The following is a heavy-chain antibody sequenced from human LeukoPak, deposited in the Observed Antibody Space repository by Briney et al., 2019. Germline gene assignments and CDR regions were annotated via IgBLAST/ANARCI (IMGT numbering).Heavy chain of an antibody. J-gene: IGHJ5*02. V-gene: IGHV4-59*01. CDR1: GGSITNYY. D-gene: IGHD2-2*01. CDR3: ARAGGYCSSTRCYNWFDP. CDR2: VFYSGCT. Sequence: SETLSLTCTVSGGSITNYYWSWIRQPPGKGLEWIGHVFYSGCTNYNPSLRSRVTLSVDTSKNQFSLKLTSVTAADTAVYYCARAGGYCSSTRCYNWFDPWGQGTLVTVSS.